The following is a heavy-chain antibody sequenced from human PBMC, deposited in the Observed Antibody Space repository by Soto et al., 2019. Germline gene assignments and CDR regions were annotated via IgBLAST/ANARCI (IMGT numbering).Heavy chain of an antibody. J-gene: IGHJ4*02. V-gene: IGHV4-31*03. Sequence: SETLSLTCTVSGGSISSGGYYWSWIRQHPGKGLEWIGYIYYSGSTYYNPSLKSRFTISVDTSKNQLSLKLSSLTAADTAVYYCARHSSGYLFDYWGQGTLVTVSS. CDR2: IYYSGST. D-gene: IGHD3-22*01. CDR1: GGSISSGGYY. CDR3: ARHSSGYLFDY.